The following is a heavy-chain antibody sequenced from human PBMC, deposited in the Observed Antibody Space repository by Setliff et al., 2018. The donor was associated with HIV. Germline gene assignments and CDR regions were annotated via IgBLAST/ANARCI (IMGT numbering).Heavy chain of an antibody. D-gene: IGHD4-17*01. V-gene: IGHV4-59*01. J-gene: IGHJ2*01. CDR3: ASSLNGDSEPWYFDR. CDR1: GGSISNYY. CDR2: IYYSGSTSGST. Sequence: PSETLSLTCTVSGGSISNYYWSWIRQPPGKGLEWIGYIYYSGSTSGSTNYNPSLKSRVTISLDTSKNQFSLNLSSVTAADTAVYYCASSLNGDSEPWYFDRWGRGTLVTVSS.